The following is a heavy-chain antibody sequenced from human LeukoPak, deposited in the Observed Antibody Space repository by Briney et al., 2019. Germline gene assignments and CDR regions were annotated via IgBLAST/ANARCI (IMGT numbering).Heavy chain of an antibody. V-gene: IGHV4-38-2*02. CDR3: ARGRGSYYYYFDY. Sequence: SETLSLTCTVSGYSISNGYYWGWIRQPPGKGLEWIGRVYHSGSTYYNPSLKSRVTISVDTSKNQFSLKLTSVTAADTAVYYCARGRGSYYYYFDYWGQGTLVTVSS. CDR2: VYHSGST. J-gene: IGHJ4*02. CDR1: GYSISNGYY. D-gene: IGHD1-26*01.